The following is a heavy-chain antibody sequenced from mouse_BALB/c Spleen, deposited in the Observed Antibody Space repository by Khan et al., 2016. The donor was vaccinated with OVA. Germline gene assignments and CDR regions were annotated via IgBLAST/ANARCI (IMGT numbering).Heavy chain of an antibody. CDR3: ARAGWDVFAY. J-gene: IGHJ3*01. D-gene: IGHD4-1*01. CDR2: IYPGSDST. CDR1: GYTFTDYV. Sequence: VQLQQPGPELVKPGASVKMSCKASGYTFTDYVMNWVKQRNGQGLEWIGQIYPGSDSTYYNEKFKGKATLTTDRSSNTAYMQLSNLTSEDSAVYFCARAGWDVFAYWGQGTLVTVSA. V-gene: IGHV1-77*01.